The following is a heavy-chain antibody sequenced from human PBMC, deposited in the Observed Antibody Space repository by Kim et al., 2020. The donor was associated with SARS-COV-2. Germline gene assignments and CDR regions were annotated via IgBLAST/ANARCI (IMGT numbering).Heavy chain of an antibody. Sequence: GGSLRLSCAASGFTFSSYTMNWVRQAPGKGLEWVSSISSSSNIYDADSVKGRFTISRDNAKNSLYLQMNSLRAEDTGVYYCARDGWIDYWGQGTLVTVSS. CDR3: ARDGWIDY. CDR1: GFTFSSYT. V-gene: IGHV3-21*01. J-gene: IGHJ4*02. D-gene: IGHD5-12*01. CDR2: ISSSSNI.